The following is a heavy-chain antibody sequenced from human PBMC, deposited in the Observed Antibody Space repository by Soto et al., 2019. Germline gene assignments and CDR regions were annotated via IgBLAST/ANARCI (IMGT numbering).Heavy chain of an antibody. J-gene: IGHJ6*01. D-gene: IGHD3-3*02. CDR3: ATQPFCMETVGAIVYYYCIDG. Sequence: GASVKVSCKASGYAFSSYDINWVRQATGQGLEWMGWVNPNNGDTGNAQRFQGRVTMTRNTSISTVYMELSSLRSEDTAVYYCATQPFCMETVGAIVYYYCIDGWRPVTTV. CDR2: VNPNNGDT. V-gene: IGHV1-8*01. CDR1: GYAFSSYD.